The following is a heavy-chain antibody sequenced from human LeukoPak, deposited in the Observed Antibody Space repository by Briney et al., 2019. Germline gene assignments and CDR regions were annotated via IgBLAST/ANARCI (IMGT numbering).Heavy chain of an antibody. CDR3: ARTHSSSSYAFDI. J-gene: IGHJ3*02. V-gene: IGHV4-59*01. CDR2: VYYSGST. D-gene: IGHD6-6*01. Sequence: SETLSLTCAVYGGSFSSYYWSWIRQPPGKGLEWIGYVYYSGSTNYNPFLKSRVTISVDTSKNQFSLKLSSVTAADTAVYYCARTHSSSSYAFDIWGQGTMVTVSS. CDR1: GGSFSSYY.